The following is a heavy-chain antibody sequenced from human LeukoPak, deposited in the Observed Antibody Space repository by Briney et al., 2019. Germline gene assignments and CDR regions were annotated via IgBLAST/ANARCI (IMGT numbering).Heavy chain of an antibody. CDR3: ATPYSGGYHGLDI. CDR2: IYYSWTT. CDR1: GGSIRSNKYY. Sequence: SETLSLTCTGSGGSIRSNKYYWGGIRQREGKGLEWIVIIYYSWTTYYNPSLKSRVTISVDTSKNQFSLKLSSVPAADTAVFYCATPYSGGYHGLDIWGQGTMVTVSS. D-gene: IGHD1-26*01. V-gene: IGHV4-39*01. J-gene: IGHJ3*02.